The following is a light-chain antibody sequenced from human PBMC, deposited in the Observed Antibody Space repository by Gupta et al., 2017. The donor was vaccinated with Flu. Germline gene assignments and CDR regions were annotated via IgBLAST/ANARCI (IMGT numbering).Light chain of an antibody. CDR1: QNVDSW. CDR3: QQYNTFFLT. Sequence: PPTLSASVGDGFTITCRASQNVDSWLAWYQQKPGKAPNLLIFGASRLDGGVPSRFSGSGSGTEFTRTINGLQPDDFATYCCQQYNTFFLTFGQGTKV. CDR2: GAS. V-gene: IGKV1-5*01. J-gene: IGKJ1*01.